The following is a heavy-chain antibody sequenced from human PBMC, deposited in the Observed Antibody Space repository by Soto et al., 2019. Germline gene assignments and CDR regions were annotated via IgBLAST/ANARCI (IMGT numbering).Heavy chain of an antibody. J-gene: IGHJ6*02. CDR3: ARDHCSSTSCYPPYYYYGMDV. V-gene: IGHV1-69*06. CDR1: GGTFSSYA. Sequence: GASVKVSCKASGGTFSSYAIRWVRQAPGQGLELMGGIIPIFGTANYAQKFQGRVTITADKSTSTAYMELSSLRSEDTAVYYCARDHCSSTSCYPPYYYYGMDVWGQGTTVTVSS. CDR2: IIPIFGTA. D-gene: IGHD2-2*01.